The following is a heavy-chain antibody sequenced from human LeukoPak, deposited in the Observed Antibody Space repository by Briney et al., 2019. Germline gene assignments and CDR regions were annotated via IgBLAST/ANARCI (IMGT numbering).Heavy chain of an antibody. D-gene: IGHD3-22*01. Sequence: PSETLSLTCTVSGGSISSYYWSWIRQPPGKGLEWIGYIYYSGSTNYNPSLKSRVTISVDTSKNQFSLKLSSVTAADTAVYYCARSPDSSGYFCDYWGQGTLVTVSS. V-gene: IGHV4-59*01. CDR1: GGSISSYY. CDR3: ARSPDSSGYFCDY. J-gene: IGHJ4*02. CDR2: IYYSGST.